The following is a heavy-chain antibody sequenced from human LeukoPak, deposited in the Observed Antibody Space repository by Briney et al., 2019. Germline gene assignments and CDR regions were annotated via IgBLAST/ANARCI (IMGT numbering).Heavy chain of an antibody. CDR1: GGSISSGGYS. Sequence: SETLSLTCAGSGGSISSGGYSWSWIRQPPGKGLEWIGYIYHSGSTYYNPSLKSRVTISVDRSKNQFSLKLSSVTAADTAVYYCARDYCSSTSCYKGWFDPWGQGTLVTVSS. CDR2: IYHSGST. D-gene: IGHD2-2*02. J-gene: IGHJ5*02. CDR3: ARDYCSSTSCYKGWFDP. V-gene: IGHV4-30-2*01.